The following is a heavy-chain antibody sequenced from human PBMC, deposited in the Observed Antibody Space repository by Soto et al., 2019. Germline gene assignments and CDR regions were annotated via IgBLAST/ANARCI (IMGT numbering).Heavy chain of an antibody. CDR3: ASEVVPAAIPPKNAFDI. V-gene: IGHV3-21*01. J-gene: IGHJ3*02. CDR2: ISSSSSYI. Sequence: SGGSLILSCAASGFTFSSYSMNWVRQAPGKGVEWVSSISSSSSYIYYADSVKGRFTISRDNAKNSLYLQMNSLRAEDTAVYYCASEVVPAAIPPKNAFDIWGQGTMVT. CDR1: GFTFSSYS. D-gene: IGHD2-2*01.